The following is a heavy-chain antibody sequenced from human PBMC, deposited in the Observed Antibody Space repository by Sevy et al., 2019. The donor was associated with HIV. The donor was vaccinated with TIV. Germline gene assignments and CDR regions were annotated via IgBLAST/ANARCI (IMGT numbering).Heavy chain of an antibody. D-gene: IGHD6-13*01. J-gene: IGHJ4*02. CDR1: GFTFSSYS. CDR3: AKHRDTLAAAAYLDH. Sequence: GGSLRLSCAASGFTFSSYSMHWVRQAPGKGLEWVAFIRYDGSTKYYADSVKGRFTISRDNSKNMLYLQMNSLRPEDTALYSCAKHRDTLAAAAYLDHWGQGTLVTVSS. CDR2: IRYDGSTK. V-gene: IGHV3-30*02.